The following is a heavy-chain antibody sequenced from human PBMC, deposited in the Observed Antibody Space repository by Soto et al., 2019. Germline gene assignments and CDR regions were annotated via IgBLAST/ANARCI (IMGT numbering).Heavy chain of an antibody. V-gene: IGHV4-34*01. CDR3: ARGIAAAGQSSYNWFDP. J-gene: IGHJ5*02. D-gene: IGHD6-13*01. CDR2: NNHRGTT. CDR1: GGSFSGYY. Sequence: SETLSLTCAFYGGSFSGYYWSLIRQPLGKGLEWIGYNNHRGTTNHNPSLESRVTISIDTSKNQFSLKLSSVTAADTAVYYCARGIAAAGQSSYNWFDPWGQGTLVTVSS.